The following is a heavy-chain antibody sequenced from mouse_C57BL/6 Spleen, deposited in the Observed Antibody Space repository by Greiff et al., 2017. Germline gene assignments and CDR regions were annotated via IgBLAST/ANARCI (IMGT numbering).Heavy chain of an antibody. J-gene: IGHJ2*01. D-gene: IGHD2-5*01. CDR3: ARSDYSNVDY. Sequence: VQLQQSGPELVKPGASVKISCKASGYAFSSSWMNWVKQRPGKVLEWIGRIYPGDGDTNYNGKFKGKATLTADKSSSTAYMQLSSLTSEDSAVYFCARSDYSNVDYWGQGTTLTVSS. V-gene: IGHV1-82*01. CDR2: IYPGDGDT. CDR1: GYAFSSSW.